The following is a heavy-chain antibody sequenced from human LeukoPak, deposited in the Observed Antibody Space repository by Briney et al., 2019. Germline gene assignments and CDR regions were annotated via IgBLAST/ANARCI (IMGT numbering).Heavy chain of an antibody. J-gene: IGHJ4*02. V-gene: IGHV3-20*01. CDR2: INWNGGST. Sequence: PGGSLRLSCAASGFTFDDYGMSWVRQAPGKGLEWVSGINWNGGSTGYADSVKGRFTISRDNAKNSLYLQMNSLRAEDTALYHWGRKEGITMVRGFAGGGGYFDYWGQGTLVTVSS. D-gene: IGHD3-10*01. CDR1: GFTFDDYG. CDR3: GRKEGITMVRGFAGGGGYFDY.